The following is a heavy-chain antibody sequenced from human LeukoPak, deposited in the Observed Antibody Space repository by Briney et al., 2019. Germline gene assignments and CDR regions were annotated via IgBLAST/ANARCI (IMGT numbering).Heavy chain of an antibody. CDR1: GFTFSDYA. D-gene: IGHD1-1*01. CDR3: ARSPPGRTNWNYYDY. CDR2: IGPIGVYT. V-gene: IGHV3-64*01. J-gene: IGHJ4*02. Sequence: GGSLRLSCAASGFTFSDYAMHWVRQAPGKGLEFVSVIGPIGVYTYYANSVKGRFTISRDNSKSTVSLQMGSLRDEDMAVYNCARSPPGRTNWNYYDYWGRGTLVTVSS.